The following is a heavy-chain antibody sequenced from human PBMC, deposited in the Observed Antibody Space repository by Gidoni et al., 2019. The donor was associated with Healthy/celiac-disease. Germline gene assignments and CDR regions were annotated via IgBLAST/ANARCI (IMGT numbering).Heavy chain of an antibody. D-gene: IGHD6-19*01. CDR1: GFTFDDYA. J-gene: IGHJ2*01. Sequence: EVQLVESGGGLVQPGRSLRLSCAASGFTFDDYAMHWVRQAPGKGLEWVSGISWNSGSIGYADSVKGRFTISRDNAKNSLYLQMNSLRAEDTALYYCAKPPVAGSPGWYFDLWGRGTLVTVSS. V-gene: IGHV3-9*01. CDR3: AKPPVAGSPGWYFDL. CDR2: ISWNSGSI.